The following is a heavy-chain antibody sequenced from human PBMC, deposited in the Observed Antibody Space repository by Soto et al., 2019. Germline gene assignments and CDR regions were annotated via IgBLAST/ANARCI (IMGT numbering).Heavy chain of an antibody. Sequence: QLQLHESGPGLVKPSETLSLTCTVFGGSITIDHYYWAWIRQPPGKGLEWIATIYHGGSTFYNPSLQRRVTISMDKSANQFSLKLNSVTAADTAVYFCARSLRDSRTRGDAFHVWGQGTMATVSS. CDR2: IYHGGST. D-gene: IGHD6-13*01. CDR1: GGSITIDHYY. J-gene: IGHJ3*01. V-gene: IGHV4-39*01. CDR3: ARSLRDSRTRGDAFHV.